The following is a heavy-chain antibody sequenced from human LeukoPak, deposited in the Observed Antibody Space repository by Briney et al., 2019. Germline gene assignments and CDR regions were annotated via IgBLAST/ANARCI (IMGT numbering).Heavy chain of an antibody. D-gene: IGHD6-19*01. CDR2: INHSGST. Sequence: SETLSLTCAVYGGSFSGYYWSWIRQPPGKGLEWIGEINHSGSTNYNPSLKSRVTISVDTSKNQFSLKLSSVTAADTAVYYCARAPWQWLVLGFDYWGQGTLVTVSS. J-gene: IGHJ4*02. V-gene: IGHV4-34*01. CDR1: GGSFSGYY. CDR3: ARAPWQWLVLGFDY.